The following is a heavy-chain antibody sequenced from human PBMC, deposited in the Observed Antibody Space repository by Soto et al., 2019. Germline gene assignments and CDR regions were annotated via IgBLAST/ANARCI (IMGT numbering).Heavy chain of an antibody. CDR1: GGSISSGGYY. J-gene: IGHJ4*02. V-gene: IGHV4-31*03. CDR3: ARERGYSYGYDY. CDR2: IYYSGST. D-gene: IGHD5-18*01. Sequence: PSGTLYLTCTVSGGSISSGGYYWSWIRQHPGKGLEWIGYIYYSGSTYYNPSLKSRVTISVDTSKNQFSLKLSSVTAADTAVYYCARERGYSYGYDYWGQGTLVTVSS.